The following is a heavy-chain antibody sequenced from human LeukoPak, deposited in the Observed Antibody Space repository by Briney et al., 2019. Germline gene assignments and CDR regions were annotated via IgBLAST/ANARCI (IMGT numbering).Heavy chain of an antibody. CDR3: AKVAGATGSTGWFDP. J-gene: IGHJ5*02. V-gene: IGHV4-4*07. CDR2: IYTTGTS. CDR1: GDSITSYS. D-gene: IGHD1-1*01. Sequence: SETLSLTCTVSGDSITSYSWTWIRQSAGKGLEWIGRIYTTGTSNYSPSLKSRATMSVDRTRNQFSLTLRSVTAADSAVYYCAKVAGATGSTGWFDPWGQGTLITVSS.